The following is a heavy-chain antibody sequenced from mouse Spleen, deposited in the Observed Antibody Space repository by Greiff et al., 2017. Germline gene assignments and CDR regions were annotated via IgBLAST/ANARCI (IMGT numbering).Heavy chain of an antibody. CDR1: GYTFTSYT. Sequence: VQLQQSGAELARPGASVKMSCKASGYTFTSYTMHWVKQRPGQGLEWIGYINPSSGYTKYNQKFKDKATLTADKSSSTAYMQLSSLTSEDSAVYYCATSYDGYYAMDYWGQGTSVTVSS. V-gene: IGHV1-4*01. D-gene: IGHD2-3*01. J-gene: IGHJ4*01. CDR2: INPSSGYT. CDR3: ATSYDGYYAMDY.